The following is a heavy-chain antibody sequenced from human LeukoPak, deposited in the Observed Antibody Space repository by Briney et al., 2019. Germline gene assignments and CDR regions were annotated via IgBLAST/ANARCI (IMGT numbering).Heavy chain of an antibody. J-gene: IGHJ4*02. CDR1: GFTLSSFE. V-gene: IGHV3-48*03. Sequence: PGGSLRLSCAASGFTLSSFEMNWVRQAPGKGLQWVSYISTSGTTYYADSVKGRFTITRDIARNSLYLQMNSLRAEDTAVYYCARRFDSWGQGTLVTVSS. CDR2: ISTSGTT. CDR3: ARRFDS.